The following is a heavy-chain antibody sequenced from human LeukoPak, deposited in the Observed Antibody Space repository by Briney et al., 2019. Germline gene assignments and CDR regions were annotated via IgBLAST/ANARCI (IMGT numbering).Heavy chain of an antibody. J-gene: IGHJ4*02. CDR2: IFGSGGSP. D-gene: IGHD5-18*01. CDR3: GKTTVGYSSGQKPAWLVDY. V-gene: IGHV3-23*01. CDR1: GFTFGSHA. Sequence: GGSLRLSCAASGFTFGSHAMYWVRQAPGKGLEWVAGIFGSGGSPHYADPVKGRFTISRDNSRNTVYLQINSLRAEDTAVYYCGKTTVGYSSGQKPAWLVDYWGQGTLVTVSS.